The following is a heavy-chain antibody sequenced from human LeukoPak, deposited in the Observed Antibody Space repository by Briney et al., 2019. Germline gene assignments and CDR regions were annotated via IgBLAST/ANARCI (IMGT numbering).Heavy chain of an antibody. J-gene: IGHJ5*02. D-gene: IGHD4-17*01. V-gene: IGHV4-61*02. CDR2: IYTSGST. Sequence: PSQTLSLTCTVSGGSISSGSYYWSWIRQPAGKGLEWIGRIYTSGSTNYNPSLKSRVTISVDTSKNQFSLKLSSVTAADTAVYYCARQRAATVKRYNWFDPWGQGTLVTVSS. CDR3: ARQRAATVKRYNWFDP. CDR1: GGSISSGSYY.